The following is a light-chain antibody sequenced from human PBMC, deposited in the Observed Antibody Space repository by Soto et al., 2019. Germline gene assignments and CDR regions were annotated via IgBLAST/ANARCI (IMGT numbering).Light chain of an antibody. Sequence: DIVMTQTPLSLPVTPGEPASISCRSSQSLLDSDDGNTYLDWYLQKPGQSPQLLIYTLSYLASGGKDRFIGSGSGTDFTLKSSRVEAEDVGVYYCMQRIEFPLTFGGGTKVEIK. V-gene: IGKV2-40*01. CDR2: TLS. CDR3: MQRIEFPLT. CDR1: QSLLDSDDGNTY. J-gene: IGKJ4*01.